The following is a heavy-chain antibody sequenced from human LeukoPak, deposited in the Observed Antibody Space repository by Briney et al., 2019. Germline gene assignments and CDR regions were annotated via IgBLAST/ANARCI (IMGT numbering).Heavy chain of an antibody. D-gene: IGHD3-22*01. CDR2: IYYSGST. J-gene: IGHJ4*02. CDR3: AREGYDSSGYYPPFFDY. Sequence: PSETLSLTCTVSGGSISSYYWSWIRQPPGKGLEWIGYIYYSGSTNYNPSLKSRVTISVDTSKNQFSLKLSSVTAADTAVYYCAREGYDSSGYYPPFFDYWGQGTLVTVSS. V-gene: IGHV4-59*01. CDR1: GGSISSYY.